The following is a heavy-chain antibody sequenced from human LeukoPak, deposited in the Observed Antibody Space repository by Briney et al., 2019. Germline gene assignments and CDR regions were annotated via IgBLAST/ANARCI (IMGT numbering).Heavy chain of an antibody. Sequence: AGGSLRLSCAASGFTFDDYGMSWVRQAPGKGLEWVSSISSSSSYIYYADSVKGRFTISRDNAKNSLYLQMNSLRAEDTAVYYCAREASQGYSNYGPRYDFDCWGQGTLVTVSS. V-gene: IGHV3-21*01. J-gene: IGHJ4*02. D-gene: IGHD4-11*01. CDR2: ISSSSSYI. CDR1: GFTFDDYG. CDR3: AREASQGYSNYGPRYDFDC.